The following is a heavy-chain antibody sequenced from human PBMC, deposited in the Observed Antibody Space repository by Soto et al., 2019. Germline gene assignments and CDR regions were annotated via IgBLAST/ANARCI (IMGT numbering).Heavy chain of an antibody. J-gene: IGHJ4*02. CDR3: ARGGYSYNFGYFDY. D-gene: IGHD5-18*01. Sequence: QPGGSLRLSCAASGFTFSSYAMHWVRQAPGKGLEWVAVISYDGSNKYYADSVKGRFTISRDNSKNTLYLQMNSLRAEDTAVYYCARGGYSYNFGYFDYWGQGTLVTVSS. CDR1: GFTFSSYA. V-gene: IGHV3-30-3*01. CDR2: ISYDGSNK.